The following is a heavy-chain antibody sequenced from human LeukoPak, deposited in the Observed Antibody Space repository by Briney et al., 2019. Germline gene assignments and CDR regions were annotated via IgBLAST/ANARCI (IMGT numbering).Heavy chain of an antibody. CDR3: ARSCGGSCYSRDSSGWFHDAFDI. J-gene: IGHJ3*02. CDR1: GGTSSSYA. CDR2: IIPIFGTA. D-gene: IGHD2-15*01. V-gene: IGHV1-69*01. Sequence: SVKVSCKASGGTSSSYAISWVRQAPGQGLEWMGGIIPIFGTANYAQKFQGRVTITADESTSTAYMELSSLRSEDTAVYYCARSCGGSCYSRDSSGWFHDAFDIWGQGTMVTVSS.